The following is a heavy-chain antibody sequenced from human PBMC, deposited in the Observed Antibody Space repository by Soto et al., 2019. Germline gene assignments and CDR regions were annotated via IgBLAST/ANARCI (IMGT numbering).Heavy chain of an antibody. J-gene: IGHJ4*02. Sequence: PSETLSLTCTVSGGSISSYYWSWIRQPPGKGLEWIGYIYYSGSTNYNPSPKSRVTISVDTSKNQFSLKLSSVTAADTAVYYCARKIAAAGPGEYYFDYWGQGTLVTVSS. CDR3: ARKIAAAGPGEYYFDY. CDR2: IYYSGST. V-gene: IGHV4-59*01. D-gene: IGHD6-13*01. CDR1: GGSISSYY.